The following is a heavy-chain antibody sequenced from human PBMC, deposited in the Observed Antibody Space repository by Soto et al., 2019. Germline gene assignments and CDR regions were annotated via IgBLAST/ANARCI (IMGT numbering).Heavy chain of an antibody. CDR3: ARGAQISFGGAY. CDR2: IWYDGSNK. Sequence: QVQLVESGGGVVQPGRSLRLSCAASGFTFSSYGMHWVRQAPGKGLEWVAVIWYDGSNKYYADSVKGRFTISRDNSKNTLYLQMNSLRAEDTAVYYCARGAQISFGGAYWGQGTLVTVSS. V-gene: IGHV3-33*01. CDR1: GFTFSSYG. D-gene: IGHD3-16*01. J-gene: IGHJ4*02.